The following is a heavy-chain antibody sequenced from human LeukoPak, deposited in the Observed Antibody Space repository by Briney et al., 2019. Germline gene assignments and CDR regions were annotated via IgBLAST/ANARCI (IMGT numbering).Heavy chain of an antibody. CDR2: ISGSGGST. D-gene: IGHD3-10*01. CDR3: AKGIGRFGEWFDY. CDR1: GFTFSNAW. J-gene: IGHJ4*02. Sequence: GGSLRLPCAASGFTFSNAWMSWVRQAPGKGLEWVSAISGSGGSTYYADSVKGRFTISRDNSKNTLYLQMNSLRAEDTAVYYCAKGIGRFGEWFDYWGQGTLVTVSS. V-gene: IGHV3-23*01.